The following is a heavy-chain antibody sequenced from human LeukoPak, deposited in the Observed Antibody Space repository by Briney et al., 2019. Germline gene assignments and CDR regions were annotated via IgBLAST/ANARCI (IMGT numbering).Heavy chain of an antibody. D-gene: IGHD3-10*01. V-gene: IGHV1-18*04. J-gene: IGHJ3*02. CDR1: GYTFTDSNFYS. CDR3: ARVSYGSGSYYSDAFDI. CDR2: INPNTGGT. Sequence: ASVKVSCKASGYTFTDSNFYSIHWVRPAPGHGLQWLGWINPNTGGTTYAQKLQGRVTMTTDTSTSTAYMELRSLRSDDTAVYYCARVSYGSGSYYSDAFDIWGQGTMVTVSS.